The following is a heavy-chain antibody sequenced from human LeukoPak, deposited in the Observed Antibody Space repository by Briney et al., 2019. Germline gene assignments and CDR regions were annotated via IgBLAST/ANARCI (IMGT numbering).Heavy chain of an antibody. D-gene: IGHD2-15*01. CDR3: ATLCSGGSCYWNY. J-gene: IGHJ4*02. Sequence: GGSLRLSCSASGFTFSSYAMSWVRQAPGKGLEWVSGISASGGSTDYADSVKGRFTISRDNSKNTLYLQMNSLRAEDTAVYYCATLCSGGSCYWNYWGQGTLVTVSS. CDR2: ISASGGST. CDR1: GFTFSSYA. V-gene: IGHV3-23*01.